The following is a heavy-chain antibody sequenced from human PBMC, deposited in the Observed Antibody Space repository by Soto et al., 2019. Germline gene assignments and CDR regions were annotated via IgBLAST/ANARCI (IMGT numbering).Heavy chain of an antibody. CDR1: PFTISSNS. Sequence: SPRLSCAASPFTISSNSMNCGRQAPGKGLEWVSSISSSSSYIYYPDPGKGRFTISRDNAKNSMYLQINSLRAEDTAVYDCAGDFEYGGRFDSWGQGTLVTVSS. D-gene: IGHD4-17*01. CDR2: ISSSSSYI. J-gene: IGHJ5*01. CDR3: AGDFEYGGRFDS. V-gene: IGHV3-21*01.